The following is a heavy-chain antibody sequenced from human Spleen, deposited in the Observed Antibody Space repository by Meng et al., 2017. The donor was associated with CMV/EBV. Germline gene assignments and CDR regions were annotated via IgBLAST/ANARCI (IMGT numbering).Heavy chain of an antibody. CDR1: GYTFTAHY. J-gene: IGHJ4*02. CDR3: ARVGEITIFGVASGDYFDY. CDR2: INPNSGDT. D-gene: IGHD3-3*01. V-gene: IGHV1-2*02. Sequence: ASVKVSCKASGYTFTAHYFHWVRQAPGQGLEWMGWINPNSGDTNYAQKFQGRVTMTRDTSISTAYMELSRLRSDDTAVYYCARVGEITIFGVASGDYFDYWGQGTLVTVSS.